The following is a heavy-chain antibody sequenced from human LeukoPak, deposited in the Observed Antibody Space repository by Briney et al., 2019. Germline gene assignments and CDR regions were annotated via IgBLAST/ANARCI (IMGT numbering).Heavy chain of an antibody. D-gene: IGHD5-24*01. J-gene: IGHJ4*02. CDR2: ISWNSGSI. Sequence: PGGSLRLSCAASGFTFDDYAMHWVRQAPGKGLEWVSGISWNSGSIGYADSVKGRFTISRDNAKNSLYLQMNSLRAEDTALYYCAKEADPWGDGYNYVDYWGQGTLVTVSS. CDR3: AKEADPWGDGYNYVDY. V-gene: IGHV3-9*01. CDR1: GFTFDDYA.